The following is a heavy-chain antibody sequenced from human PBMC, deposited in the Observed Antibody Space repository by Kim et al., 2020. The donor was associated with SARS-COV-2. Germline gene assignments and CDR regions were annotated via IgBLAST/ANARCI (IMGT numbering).Heavy chain of an antibody. Sequence: GGSLRLSCAASGFTFSSYAMHWVRQAPGKGLEWVAVISYDGSNKYYADSVKGRFTISRDNSKNTLYLQMNSLRAEDTAVYYCARDHGDSGRDFDIWGQGTMVTVSS. CDR2: ISYDGSNK. J-gene: IGHJ3*02. CDR3: ARDHGDSGRDFDI. D-gene: IGHD1-26*01. V-gene: IGHV3-30*04. CDR1: GFTFSSYA.